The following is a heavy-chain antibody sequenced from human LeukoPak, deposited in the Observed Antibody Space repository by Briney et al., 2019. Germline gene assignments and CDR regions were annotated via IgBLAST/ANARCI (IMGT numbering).Heavy chain of an antibody. V-gene: IGHV1-18*01. CDR3: ARHPYPYRSGWVEDYFYY. Sequence: ASVKVSCKASGYTFTSYGISWVRQAPGQGLEWMGWISAYNGYTNYAQKLQGRVTMTTDTSTSTAYMELRSLRSDDTAVYYCARHPYPYRSGWVEDYFYYWGQGTLVTVSS. J-gene: IGHJ4*02. CDR2: ISAYNGYT. D-gene: IGHD6-19*01. CDR1: GYTFTSYG.